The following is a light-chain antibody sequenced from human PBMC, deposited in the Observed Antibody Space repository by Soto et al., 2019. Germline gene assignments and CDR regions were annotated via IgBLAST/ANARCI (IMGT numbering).Light chain of an antibody. CDR1: QGISNW. CDR2: TGS. J-gene: IGKJ4*01. V-gene: IGKV1-12*01. Sequence: DIQMTQSPSSVSASVGDRVSITCRASQGISNWLAWYQQKPGRAPKLLIYTGSSLQSGVPSRFSGTGSGTDFTLTISSLQPEDVATYYCQQANSFPLTFGGGAKVEIK. CDR3: QQANSFPLT.